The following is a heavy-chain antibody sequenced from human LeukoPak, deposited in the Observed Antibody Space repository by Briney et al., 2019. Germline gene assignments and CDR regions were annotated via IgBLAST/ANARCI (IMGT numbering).Heavy chain of an antibody. CDR3: ATSGGWYRFEY. V-gene: IGHV4-59*08. CDR2: IYYGGTT. CDR1: GGSISNDY. D-gene: IGHD3-10*01. J-gene: IGHJ4*02. Sequence: PSETLSLTCTVSGGSISNDYWSWIRQPPGKGLEWIGYIYYGGTTDYNPSLKSRVIISLDTSKNQISLKLSSVTAADTAVYYCATSGGWYRFEYWGQGTLVTASS.